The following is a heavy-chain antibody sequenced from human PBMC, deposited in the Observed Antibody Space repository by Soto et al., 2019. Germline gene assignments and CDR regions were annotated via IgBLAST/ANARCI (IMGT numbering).Heavy chain of an antibody. J-gene: IGHJ4*02. Sequence: GGSLRLSCAASGFPFTNPWMSWVRQAPGEGLEWVGRIKSNTDGGTTDYAAPVKGRFTISRDDSKNTLYLQTNRLNSEDTGVYYCTTDLRWELVYPRDCWGLGTLVTVSS. CDR3: TTDLRWELVYPRDC. CDR2: IKSNTDGGTT. V-gene: IGHV3-15*07. D-gene: IGHD1-26*01. CDR1: GFPFTNPW.